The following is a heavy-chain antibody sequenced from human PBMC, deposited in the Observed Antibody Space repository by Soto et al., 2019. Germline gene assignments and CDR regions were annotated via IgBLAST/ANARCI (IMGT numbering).Heavy chain of an antibody. J-gene: IGHJ6*02. CDR1: GGSISSYY. V-gene: IGHV4-59*01. Sequence: SETLSLTCTVSGGSISSYYWSWIRQPPGKGLEWIGYIYYSGSTNYNPSLKSRVTISVDTSKNQFSLKLSSVTAADTAVYYCARDRRGSIYYYGMDVWGQGTTVTVSS. D-gene: IGHD3-10*01. CDR2: IYYSGST. CDR3: ARDRRGSIYYYGMDV.